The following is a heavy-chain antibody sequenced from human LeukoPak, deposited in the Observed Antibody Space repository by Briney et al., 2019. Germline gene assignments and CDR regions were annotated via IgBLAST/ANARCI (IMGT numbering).Heavy chain of an antibody. D-gene: IGHD3-10*01. CDR3: LAGTY. V-gene: IGHV3-15*01. CDR2: IKSKIDGATT. CDR1: GFTFSNAG. J-gene: IGHJ4*02. Sequence: GGSLRLSCVGSGFTFSNAGMSWVREAPGKGLECVGRIKSKIDGATTNYAAPAKGRFIISRDDLNKTLYLQMNSQKTEYTALYYCLAGTYWGQGTLVTVSS.